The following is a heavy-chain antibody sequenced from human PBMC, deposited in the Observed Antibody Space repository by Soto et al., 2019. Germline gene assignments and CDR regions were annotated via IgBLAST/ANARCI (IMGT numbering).Heavy chain of an antibody. CDR3: AIGRGWEYGYGAFDI. CDR1: GYTFTIYP. V-gene: IGHV1-3*01. Sequence: GASVKVSCKASGYTFTIYPIHWVRQAPGQGLEWMGWINPGNGDTDCLQKFQGRVTMSTDTSTSTAYMELRSLRSDDTAVYYCAIGRGWEYGYGAFDIWGQGTMVTVSS. J-gene: IGHJ3*02. CDR2: INPGNGDT. D-gene: IGHD5-12*01.